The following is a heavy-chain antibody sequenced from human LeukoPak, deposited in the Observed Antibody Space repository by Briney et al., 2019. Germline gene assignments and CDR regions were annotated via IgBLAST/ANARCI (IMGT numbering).Heavy chain of an antibody. D-gene: IGHD7-27*01. V-gene: IGHV3-74*01. Sequence: GGSLRLSCAASGFTFSSYWMHWVRQAPGKGLVWVSRINSDGSSTSYADSAKGRFTISRDNAKNTLYLQMNSLRAEDTAVYYCARGELGFTLDYWGQGTLVTVSS. CDR2: INSDGSST. J-gene: IGHJ4*02. CDR3: ARGELGFTLDY. CDR1: GFTFSSYW.